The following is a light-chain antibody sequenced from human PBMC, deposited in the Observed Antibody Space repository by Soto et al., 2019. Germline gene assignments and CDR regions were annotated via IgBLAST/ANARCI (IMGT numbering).Light chain of an antibody. Sequence: DIQMTQSPSTLSASVGDTVTVTCRASQTISFWLAWFQQKPGKAPNLLIHDASTLAGGVPSRFGGTGSGTEFTLTITCLQPDDFATYYCQQYNSYPYTFGQGTK. CDR1: QTISFW. J-gene: IGKJ2*01. V-gene: IGKV1-5*01. CDR3: QQYNSYPYT. CDR2: DAS.